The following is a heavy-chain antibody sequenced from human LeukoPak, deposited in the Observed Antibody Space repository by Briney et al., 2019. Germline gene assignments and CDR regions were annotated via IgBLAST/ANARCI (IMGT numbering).Heavy chain of an antibody. D-gene: IGHD3-22*01. V-gene: IGHV3-48*04. CDR1: GLPFRNYW. J-gene: IGHJ4*02. Sequence: GGPLRLSCAPSGLPFRNYWMSSARQAPGRGLGDVSYISQSSDRIYHADAVKGRFTISRDNAKNSWYLQMDSLRAEDTAVYYCARGLLNDEGSGYFFDQWGQGTLVTVSS. CDR2: ISQSSDRI. CDR3: ARGLLNDEGSGYFFDQ.